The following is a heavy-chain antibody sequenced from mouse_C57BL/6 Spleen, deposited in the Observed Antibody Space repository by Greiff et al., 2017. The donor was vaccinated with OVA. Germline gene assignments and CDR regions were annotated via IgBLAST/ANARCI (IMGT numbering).Heavy chain of an antibody. Sequence: VQLQESGPGLVQPSQSLSITCTVSGFSLTSYGVHWVRQSPGKGLEWLGVIWRGGSTDYNAAFMSRLSITKDNSKSQVFFKMNSLQADDTAIYYGAKGTIVTPDWYFDVWGTGTTVTVSS. CDR3: AKGTIVTPDWYFDV. V-gene: IGHV2-5*01. CDR1: GFSLTSYG. J-gene: IGHJ1*03. CDR2: IWRGGST. D-gene: IGHD2-5*01.